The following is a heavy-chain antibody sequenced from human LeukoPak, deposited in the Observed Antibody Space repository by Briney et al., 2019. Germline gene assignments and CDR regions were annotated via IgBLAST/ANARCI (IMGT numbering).Heavy chain of an antibody. V-gene: IGHV6-1*01. D-gene: IGHD2-2*01. CDR1: GDSVSRNNIA. CDR3: ARGRDVVVVPAADFDY. Sequence: SQTLSLTCAISGDSVSRNNIAWNWVRQSPSRGLEWLGRTYSKSQWYYDYAPSVRSRITINPDTSKNQFSLQLNSVSPEDTAVYYCARGRDVVVVPAADFDYWGQGILVTVSS. CDR2: TYSKSQWYY. J-gene: IGHJ4*02.